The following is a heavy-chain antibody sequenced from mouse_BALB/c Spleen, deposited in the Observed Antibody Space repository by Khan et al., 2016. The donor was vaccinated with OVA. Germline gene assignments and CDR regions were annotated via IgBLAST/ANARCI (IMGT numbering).Heavy chain of an antibody. CDR1: GFTFSSYA. Sequence: EVELVESGGDLVKPGGSLKLSCAASGFTFSSYAMSWVRQTPDKRLEWVATISSGGSYTYYPDSVKGRFTISRDNAKNTLYLQMSRLKSEDTAMYYCARQPGYYGSRSYFDYWGQGTTLTVSS. J-gene: IGHJ2*01. CDR2: ISSGGSYT. V-gene: IGHV5-6*01. CDR3: ARQPGYYGSRSYFDY. D-gene: IGHD1-1*01.